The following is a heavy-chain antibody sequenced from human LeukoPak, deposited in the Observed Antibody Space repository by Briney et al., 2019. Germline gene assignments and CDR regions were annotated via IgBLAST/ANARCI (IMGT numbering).Heavy chain of an antibody. CDR2: TRYSSRWYN. D-gene: IGHD1-26*01. CDR3: ARSQGDMDV. CDR1: VDSVSSNIAA. Sequence: SQSLSLSCAISVDSVSSNIAAWNWIRQSPTRGLEWLGRTRYSSRWYNDYAVSVKSRITIYADTSKNQFSLQLNSVTPEDTAVYYCARSQGDMDVWGKGTSVTVSS. J-gene: IGHJ6*03. V-gene: IGHV6-1*01.